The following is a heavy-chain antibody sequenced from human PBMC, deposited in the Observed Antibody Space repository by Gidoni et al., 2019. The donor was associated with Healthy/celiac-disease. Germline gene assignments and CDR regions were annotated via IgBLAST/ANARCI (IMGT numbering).Heavy chain of an antibody. Sequence: EVQLVESGGGLVKPGGSRRLSCAASGFEVSNAWMSWVRQAPGKGLAWVGRIKSKTDGGTTDYAAPVKGRFTISRDDSNNTLYLQMNSLKSEDTAVYYCTTVGTIVVVPALDYWGQGTLVTVSS. CDR3: TTVGTIVVVPALDY. J-gene: IGHJ4*02. D-gene: IGHD2-2*01. CDR2: IKSKTDGGTT. CDR1: GFEVSNAW. V-gene: IGHV3-15*01.